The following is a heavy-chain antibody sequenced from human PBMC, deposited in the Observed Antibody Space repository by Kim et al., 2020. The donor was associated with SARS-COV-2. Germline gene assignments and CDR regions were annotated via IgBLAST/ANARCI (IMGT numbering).Heavy chain of an antibody. CDR2: ISWNSGSI. D-gene: IGHD6-13*01. V-gene: IGHV3-9*01. Sequence: GGSLRLSCAASGFTFDDYAMHWVRQAPGKGLEWVSGISWNSGSIGYADSVKGRFTISRDNAKNSLYLQMNSLRAEDTALYYCAKDEVNLAAGYFDYWGQG. J-gene: IGHJ4*02. CDR1: GFTFDDYA. CDR3: AKDEVNLAAGYFDY.